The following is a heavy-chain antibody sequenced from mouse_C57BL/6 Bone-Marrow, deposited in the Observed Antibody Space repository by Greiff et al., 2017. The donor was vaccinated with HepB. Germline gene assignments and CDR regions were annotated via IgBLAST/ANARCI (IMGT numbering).Heavy chain of an antibody. Sequence: QVQLQQPGAELVKPGASVKMSCKASGYTFTSYWITWVKQRPGQGLEWIGDIYPGSGSTNYNEKFKGKATLTADKSSSTAYMELRSLTSEDSAVYFCARTITTVGAMDYWGQGTSVTVSS. CDR1: GYTFTSYW. CDR3: ARTITTVGAMDY. J-gene: IGHJ4*01. CDR2: IYPGSGST. D-gene: IGHD1-1*01. V-gene: IGHV1-55*01.